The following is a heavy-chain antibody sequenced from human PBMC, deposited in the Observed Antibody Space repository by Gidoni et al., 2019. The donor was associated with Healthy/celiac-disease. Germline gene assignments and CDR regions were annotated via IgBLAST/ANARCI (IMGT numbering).Heavy chain of an antibody. CDR3: ARDLLYDFWSGYSGDAFDI. V-gene: IGHV4-38-2*02. CDR2: IYPSGST. CDR1: GYSISSGYY. J-gene: IGHJ3*02. D-gene: IGHD3-3*01. Sequence: QVQLQESGPGLVKPSETLSLTCTVSGYSISSGYYWGWIRQPPGKGLEWIGCIYPSGSTYYNPSLKSRVTISVDTSKNQFSLKLSSVTAADTAVYYCARDLLYDFWSGYSGDAFDIWGQGTMVTVSS.